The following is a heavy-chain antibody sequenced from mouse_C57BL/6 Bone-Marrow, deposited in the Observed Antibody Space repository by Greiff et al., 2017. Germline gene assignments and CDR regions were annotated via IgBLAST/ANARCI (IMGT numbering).Heavy chain of an antibody. CDR1: GYSFTGYY. V-gene: IGHV1-42*01. CDR3: AVYGYDGGTYAMDY. D-gene: IGHD2-2*01. CDR2: INPSTGGT. Sequence: EVKLQESGPELVKPGASVKISCKASGYSFTGYYMNWVKQSPEKSLEWIGEINPSTGGTTYNQKFKAKATLTVDKSSSTAYMQLKSLTSEDSAVYYCAVYGYDGGTYAMDYWGQGTSVTVSS. J-gene: IGHJ4*01.